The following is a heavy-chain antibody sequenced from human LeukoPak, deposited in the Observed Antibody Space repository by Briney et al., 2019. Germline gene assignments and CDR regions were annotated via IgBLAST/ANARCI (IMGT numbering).Heavy chain of an antibody. CDR3: ARGRSYYEY. Sequence: GESLEISCKGSGYNFTNSWIGWVRQMPGKGLEWMGIFYPGDSDTTYSPSFQGQVTISADKSISTAFLQWSSLKASDTAMYYCARGRSYYEYWGQGTLVTVSS. D-gene: IGHD3-10*01. V-gene: IGHV5-51*01. CDR1: GYNFTNSW. J-gene: IGHJ4*02. CDR2: FYPGDSDT.